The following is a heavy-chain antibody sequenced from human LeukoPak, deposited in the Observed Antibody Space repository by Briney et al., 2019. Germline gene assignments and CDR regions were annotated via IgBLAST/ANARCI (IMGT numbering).Heavy chain of an antibody. CDR1: GGTFISYA. D-gene: IGHD3-22*01. CDR3: ARLYYYDSSGYDDDY. J-gene: IGHJ4*02. V-gene: IGHV1-69*13. CDR2: IIPIFGTA. Sequence: SVKVSCKASGGTFISYAISWVRQAPGQGLEWMGGIIPIFGTANYAQKFQGRVTITADEPTSTAYMELSSLRSEDTAVYYCARLYYYDSSGYDDDYWGQGTLVTVSS.